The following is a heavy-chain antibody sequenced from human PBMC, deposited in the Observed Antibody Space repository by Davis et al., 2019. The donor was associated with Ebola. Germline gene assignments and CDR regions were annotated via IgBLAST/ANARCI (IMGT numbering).Heavy chain of an antibody. Sequence: MPSETLSLTCTVSGGSISSYYWSWIRQPPGKGLEWIGYIYYSGSTNYNPSLKSRVTISVDTSKNQFSLKLSSVTAADTAVYYCAREDYYYGMDAWGQGTTVTVSS. J-gene: IGHJ6*02. V-gene: IGHV4-59*01. CDR1: GGSISSYY. CDR2: IYYSGST. CDR3: AREDYYYGMDA.